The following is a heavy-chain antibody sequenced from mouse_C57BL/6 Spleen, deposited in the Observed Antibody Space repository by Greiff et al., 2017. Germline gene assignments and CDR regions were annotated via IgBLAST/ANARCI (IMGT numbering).Heavy chain of an antibody. Sequence: VKLQQSGAELARPGASVKLSCKASGYTFTSYGISWVKQRTGQGLEWIGEIYPRSGNTYYNEKFKGKATLTADKSSSTAYMELRSLTSEDSAVYFCARGTTVVARDYWGQGTSVTVSS. J-gene: IGHJ4*01. CDR1: GYTFTSYG. CDR3: ARGTTVVARDY. CDR2: IYPRSGNT. V-gene: IGHV1-81*01. D-gene: IGHD1-1*01.